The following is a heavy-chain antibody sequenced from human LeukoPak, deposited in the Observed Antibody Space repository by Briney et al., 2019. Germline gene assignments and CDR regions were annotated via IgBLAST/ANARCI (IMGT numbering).Heavy chain of an antibody. CDR3: ARAGYYYGSGSYYNTPHFDY. V-gene: IGHV4-30-2*01. J-gene: IGHJ4*02. CDR2: IYHGGST. D-gene: IGHD3-10*01. Sequence: SQTLSLTCAVSGGSISSGGYSWSWIRQPPGKGLEWIGYIYHGGSTYYNPSLKSRVTISVDRSKNQFSLKLSSVTAADTAVYYCARAGYYYGSGSYYNTPHFDYWGQGTLVTVSS. CDR1: GGSISSGGYS.